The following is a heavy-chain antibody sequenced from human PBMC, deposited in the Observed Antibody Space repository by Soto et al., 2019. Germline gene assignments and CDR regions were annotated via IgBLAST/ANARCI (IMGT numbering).Heavy chain of an antibody. CDR1: GFTFSSYG. Sequence: GGSLRLSCAASGFTFSSYGMHWVRQAPGKGLEWVAVISYDGSNKYYADSVKGRFTISRDNSKNTLYLQMNSLRAEDTAVYYCSKGLGPAAGTDAFDIWGQGSMVTVPS. J-gene: IGHJ3*02. V-gene: IGHV3-30*18. D-gene: IGHD6-13*01. CDR2: ISYDGSNK. CDR3: SKGLGPAAGTDAFDI.